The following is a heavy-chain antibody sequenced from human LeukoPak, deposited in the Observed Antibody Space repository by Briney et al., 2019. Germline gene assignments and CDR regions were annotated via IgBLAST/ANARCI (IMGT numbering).Heavy chain of an antibody. CDR3: ASTTVTDLYYYYYYMDV. Sequence: PSETLSLTCTVSGGSISGYYWSWIRQPPGKGLEWIGYIYYSGSTNYNPSLKSRVTISVDTSKNQFSLKLSSVTAADTAVYYCASTTVTDLYYYYYYMDVWGKGTTVTVSS. J-gene: IGHJ6*03. D-gene: IGHD4-17*01. CDR2: IYYSGST. CDR1: GGSISGYY. V-gene: IGHV4-59*01.